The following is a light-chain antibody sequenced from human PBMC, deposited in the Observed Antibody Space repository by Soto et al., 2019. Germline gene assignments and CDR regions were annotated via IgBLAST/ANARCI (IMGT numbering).Light chain of an antibody. CDR1: QSISSY. CDR3: QQCYSTPWT. Sequence: DIQMTQSPSSLSASVCDRVTITCGASQSISSYLHWYQQKPGKAPKLLIYAASNLQSGVPSRFSASGSGTDFTLTLNSLQPEDFATYYCQQCYSTPWTFGQGTKVDIK. CDR2: AAS. J-gene: IGKJ1*01. V-gene: IGKV1-39*01.